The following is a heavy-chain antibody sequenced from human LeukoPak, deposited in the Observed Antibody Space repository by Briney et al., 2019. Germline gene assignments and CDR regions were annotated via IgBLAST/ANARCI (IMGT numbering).Heavy chain of an antibody. V-gene: IGHV1-2*02. CDR3: AKGSQIYDFWSGYYSFDY. D-gene: IGHD3-3*01. CDR1: GYTFTGYY. Sequence: AASVKVSCKASGYTFTGYYMHWVRQAPGQGLGWMGWINPNSGGTNYAQKFQGRVTMTRDTSISTAYMELSRLRSDDTAVYYCAKGSQIYDFWSGYYSFDYWGQGTLVTVSS. CDR2: INPNSGGT. J-gene: IGHJ4*02.